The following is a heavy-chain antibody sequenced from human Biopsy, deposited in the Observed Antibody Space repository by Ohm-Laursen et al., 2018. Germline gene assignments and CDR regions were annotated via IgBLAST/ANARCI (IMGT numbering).Heavy chain of an antibody. V-gene: IGHV3-11*01. J-gene: IGHJ4*02. D-gene: IGHD2-2*01. CDR3: ARAGAGGYHDY. CDR1: GFTVSDYY. Sequence: SLRLSCSASGFTVSDYYMSWIRQAPGKGLEWVSYINGSGTTIFYADSVKGRFTVSRDNAKNSLYLQMNSLTVEDTAVYYCARAGAGGYHDYWGQGTLVTVSS. CDR2: INGSGTTI.